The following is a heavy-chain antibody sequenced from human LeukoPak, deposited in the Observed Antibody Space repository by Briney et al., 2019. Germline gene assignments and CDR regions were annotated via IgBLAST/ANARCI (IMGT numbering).Heavy chain of an antibody. Sequence: SETLSLMCTVSGGSISSYYWSWIRHPQGKGLEWIGYIYYSGSTNYNPSLKSRVSISIDTSKSQFSLKVSSVTAADTAVYYCARHGTTGTNLNWFDPWGQGTLVTVSS. CDR1: GGSISSYY. CDR2: IYYSGST. CDR3: ARHGTTGTNLNWFDP. J-gene: IGHJ5*02. V-gene: IGHV4-59*01. D-gene: IGHD1-1*01.